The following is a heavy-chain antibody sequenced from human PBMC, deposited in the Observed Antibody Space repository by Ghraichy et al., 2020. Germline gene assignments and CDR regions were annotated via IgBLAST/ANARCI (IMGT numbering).Heavy chain of an antibody. J-gene: IGHJ6*02. V-gene: IGHV3-74*01. CDR1: EFTFSSYW. CDR2: ITIDGGSA. D-gene: IGHD1-1*01. CDR3: ARGGLDVTNRNDHQYGRDV. Sequence: GGSLRLSCAASEFTFSSYWMHWVRHAPGPGLVLVTRITIDGGSASYADSVQGRFTISRDNAKNTLQLEMRSLRAEATAVVYCARGGLDVTNRNDHQYGRDVWGQGTTVTVSS.